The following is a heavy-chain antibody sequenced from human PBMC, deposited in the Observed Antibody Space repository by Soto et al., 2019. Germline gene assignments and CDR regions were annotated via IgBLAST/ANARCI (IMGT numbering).Heavy chain of an antibody. D-gene: IGHD3-22*01. CDR2: ISLMFGTV. CDR3: ASGYYDSTSYPYYF. J-gene: IGHJ4*02. V-gene: IGHV1-69*06. Sequence: ASVKVSCKASGGTFSSYGVSWVRQAPGQGLEWMGGISLMFGTVNYAQRFQGRVTITADKSTSTAYMDLSSLRPEDSAVYYCASGYYDSTSYPYYFWGQGTLVTVSS. CDR1: GGTFSSYG.